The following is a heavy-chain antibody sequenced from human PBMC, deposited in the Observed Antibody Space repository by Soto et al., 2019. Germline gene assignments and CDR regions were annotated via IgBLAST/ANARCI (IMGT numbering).Heavy chain of an antibody. J-gene: IGHJ4*02. CDR1: GFTFSSYA. D-gene: IGHD6-6*01. V-gene: IGHV3-23*01. CDR2: ISGSDDST. Sequence: EVQLLESGGGLVQPGESLRLSCAASGFTFSSYAMSWVRPAPGKGLEWVSVISGSDDSTYYADSVKGRFTISRDNSKNTLYLQMNSLRAEDTAVYYCAKRSSSSTFDYWGQGTLGTVSS. CDR3: AKRSSSSTFDY.